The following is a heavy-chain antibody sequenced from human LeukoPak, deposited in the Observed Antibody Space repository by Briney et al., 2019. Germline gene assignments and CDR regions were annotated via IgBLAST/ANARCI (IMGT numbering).Heavy chain of an antibody. CDR2: IYAPGSS. CDR1: GDSISGYY. CDR3: ARDLEDFDSPANDY. Sequence: SETLSLTCTVSGDSISGYYWAWIRQPAGKGLEWIGHIYAPGSSNYSPSFKSRVAMSIDMSNNQFSLRLNSVTAADTAMYYCARDLEDFDSPANDYWGQGTHVIVSP. J-gene: IGHJ4*02. D-gene: IGHD2-15*01. V-gene: IGHV4-4*07.